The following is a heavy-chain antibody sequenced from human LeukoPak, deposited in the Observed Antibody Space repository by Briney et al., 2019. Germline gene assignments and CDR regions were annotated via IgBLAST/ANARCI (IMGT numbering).Heavy chain of an antibody. J-gene: IGHJ6*04. CDR1: GGTFSSYA. CDR3: ARGTPGYSSSWYGVGYYGMDV. CDR2: IIPIFGTA. Sequence: SVKVSCKASGGTFSSYAISWVRQAPGQGLEWMGGIIPIFGTANYAQKFQGRVTITADESTSTAYVELSSLRSEDTAVYYCARGTPGYSSSWYGVGYYGMDVWGKGTTVTVSS. D-gene: IGHD6-13*01. V-gene: IGHV1-69*01.